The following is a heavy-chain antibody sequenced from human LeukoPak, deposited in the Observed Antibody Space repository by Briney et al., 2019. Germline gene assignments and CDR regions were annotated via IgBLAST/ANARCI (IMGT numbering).Heavy chain of an antibody. Sequence: GGTLRLSCAASGFTFSSYGMSWVRQAPGKGLEWVSAISGSGGSTYYADSVKGRFTISRDNSKNTLYLQMNSLRAEDTAVYYCAKSRTTMVRGALDYWGQGTLVTVSS. J-gene: IGHJ4*02. CDR3: AKSRTTMVRGALDY. CDR2: ISGSGGST. CDR1: GFTFSSYG. V-gene: IGHV3-23*01. D-gene: IGHD3-10*01.